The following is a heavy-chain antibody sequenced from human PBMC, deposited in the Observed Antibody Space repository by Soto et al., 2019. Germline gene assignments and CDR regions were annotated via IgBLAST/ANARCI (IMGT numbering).Heavy chain of an antibody. CDR1: GFTVSSNY. D-gene: IGHD5-18*01. Sequence: GGSLILSCAASGFTVSSNYMNWVRQAPGKGLEWVSVIYSGGSTYYADSVKGRFTISRDNSKNTLYLQMNSLRAEDTAVYYCARVRYNYGSQAIDCWGQGTLVTVSS. V-gene: IGHV3-53*01. J-gene: IGHJ4*02. CDR2: IYSGGST. CDR3: ARVRYNYGSQAIDC.